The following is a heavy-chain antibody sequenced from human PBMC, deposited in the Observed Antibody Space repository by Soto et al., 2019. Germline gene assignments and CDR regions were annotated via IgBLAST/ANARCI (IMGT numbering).Heavy chain of an antibody. Sequence: GGSLRLSYAASGFTFSSYEMNWVRQAPGKGLEWVSYISSSGSTIYYADSVKGRFTISRDNAKNSLYLQMNSLRAEDTAVYYCARETMVRGVIAAWDYWGQGTLVTVSS. CDR1: GFTFSSYE. J-gene: IGHJ4*02. CDR3: ARETMVRGVIAAWDY. D-gene: IGHD3-10*01. V-gene: IGHV3-48*03. CDR2: ISSSGSTI.